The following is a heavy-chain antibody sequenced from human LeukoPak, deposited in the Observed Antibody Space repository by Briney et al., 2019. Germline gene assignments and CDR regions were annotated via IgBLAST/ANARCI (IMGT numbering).Heavy chain of an antibody. J-gene: IGHJ4*02. D-gene: IGHD2-15*01. V-gene: IGHV1-69*05. Sequence: SVKVSCKASGGTFSSYAISWVRQAPGQGLEWMGGIIPIFGTANYAQKFQGRVTITTDESTSTAYMELSSLRSEDTAVYYCARKDCSGGSCFSYYFDYWGQGTLVTVSS. CDR1: GGTFSSYA. CDR3: ARKDCSGGSCFSYYFDY. CDR2: IIPIFGTA.